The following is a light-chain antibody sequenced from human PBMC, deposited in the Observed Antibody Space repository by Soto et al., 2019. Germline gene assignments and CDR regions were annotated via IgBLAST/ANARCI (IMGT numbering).Light chain of an antibody. CDR3: QQNSSFPLT. V-gene: IGKV1-12*01. CDR2: AAS. Sequence: DIQVTQSPSSVSASVGDRVTITCRASQGLVNWLAWYQQKPGKAPKLLIYAASSFQSGVPSRFSGSGSVTDFTLTISSLQTEAFATYYCQQNSSFPLTFGGRTKVEIK. J-gene: IGKJ4*01. CDR1: QGLVNW.